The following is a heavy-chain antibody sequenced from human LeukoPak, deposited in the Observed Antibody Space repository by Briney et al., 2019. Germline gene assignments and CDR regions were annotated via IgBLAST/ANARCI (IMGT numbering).Heavy chain of an antibody. V-gene: IGHV3-30*04. CDR1: GFTFNMYS. CDR2: ISDDGSNK. CDR3: ARDYYDGMDV. Sequence: PGGSLRLSCAASGFTFNMYSIHWVRQPPGKGLEWVAVISDDGSNKYYAESVKGRFTISRDNSKNTLYLQMNSLRAEDTAVYYCARDYYDGMDVWGQGTTVTVSS. J-gene: IGHJ6*02.